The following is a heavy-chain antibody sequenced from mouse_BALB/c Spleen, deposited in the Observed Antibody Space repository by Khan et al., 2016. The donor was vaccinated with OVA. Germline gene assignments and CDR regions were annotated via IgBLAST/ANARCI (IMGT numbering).Heavy chain of an antibody. Sequence: EVKLEESGPGLVKPSQSLSLTCTVTGYSITSDYAWNWIRQFPGNKLEWMGYISYSGSTSYNPSLKSRISITRDTSKNQSFLQLNSVTTEDTATYYCANNEVGTWFAYWGQGTLVIVAA. CDR3: ANNEVGTWFAY. CDR2: ISYSGST. V-gene: IGHV3-2*02. CDR1: GYSITSDYA. D-gene: IGHD1-3*01. J-gene: IGHJ3*01.